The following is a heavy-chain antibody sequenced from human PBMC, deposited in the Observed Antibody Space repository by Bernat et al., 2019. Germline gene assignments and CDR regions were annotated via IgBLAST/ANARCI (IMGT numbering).Heavy chain of an antibody. CDR2: IYYSGST. CDR3: TRHTYSGTSKRACDI. CDR1: GGSISSGTYD. Sequence: QLQLQESGPGLVKTSETLSLTCTVSGGSISSGTYDWGWIRQPPGKGLEWIGNIYYSGSTYYNPSLRSRVTIFVDTSKNEFSLELTSVTDADTAVYYCTRHTYSGTSKRACDIWGQGTVVTVSS. D-gene: IGHD1-26*01. J-gene: IGHJ3*02. V-gene: IGHV4-39*01.